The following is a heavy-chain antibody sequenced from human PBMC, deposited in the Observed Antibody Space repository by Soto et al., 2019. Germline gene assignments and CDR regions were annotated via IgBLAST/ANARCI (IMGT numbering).Heavy chain of an antibody. Sequence: QVQLVESGGGVVQPGRSLRLSCAASGFTFRSYAMDWVRQAPGKGLEWVAVISYDGTNKYYADSVEGRFTISRDNSKNTRSLQMNSLRPDDSAVYYCARGDSNSWSDFWGQGTLVTVSS. CDR2: ISYDGTNK. J-gene: IGHJ4*02. D-gene: IGHD6-13*01. V-gene: IGHV3-30*01. CDR1: GFTFRSYA. CDR3: ARGDSNSWSDF.